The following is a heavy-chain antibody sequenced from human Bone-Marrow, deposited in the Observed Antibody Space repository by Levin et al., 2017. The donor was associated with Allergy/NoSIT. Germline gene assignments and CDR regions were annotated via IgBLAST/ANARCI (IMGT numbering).Heavy chain of an antibody. CDR2: IGTAADS. CDR3: ARVALPRYCTSTSCSDSGYYFDY. CDR1: GFTFSSYD. V-gene: IGHV3-13*04. J-gene: IGHJ4*02. D-gene: IGHD2-2*01. Sequence: GESLKISCAASGFTFSSYDMHWVLPATGRGLEWVSAIGTAADSYYSGSVKGRFTVSRDNAKNSFYLQMNSLRAGDTAVYYCARVALPRYCTSTSCSDSGYYFDYWGQGTLVTVSS.